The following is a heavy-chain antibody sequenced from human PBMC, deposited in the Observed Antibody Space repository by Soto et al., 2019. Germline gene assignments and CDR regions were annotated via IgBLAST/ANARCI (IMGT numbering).Heavy chain of an antibody. CDR3: ARVVTAALFDY. V-gene: IGHV4-61*01. D-gene: IGHD2-2*01. CDR2: IYYSGST. CDR1: GGSVSSGSYY. Sequence: SETLSLTCTVSGGSVSSGSYYWSWIRQPPGKGLEWIGYIYYSGSTNYNPSLKSRVTISVDTSKNQFSLKLSSVTAADTAVYYCARVVTAALFDYWGQGTLVTVSS. J-gene: IGHJ4*02.